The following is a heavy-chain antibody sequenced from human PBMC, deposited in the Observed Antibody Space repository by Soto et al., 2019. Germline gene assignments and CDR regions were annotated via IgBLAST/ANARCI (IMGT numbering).Heavy chain of an antibody. V-gene: IGHV3-23*01. CDR3: AKMGGSPGFFLEEPAEFDY. CDR2: ISGSGGST. CDR1: GFTFSSYA. D-gene: IGHD1-26*01. J-gene: IGHJ4*02. Sequence: PGGSLRLSCAASGFTFSSYAMSWVRQAPGKGLEWVSAISGSGGSTYYADSVKGRFTISRDNSKNTLYLQMNSLRAEDTAVYYCAKMGGSPGFFLEEPAEFDYWGQGTLVTVSS.